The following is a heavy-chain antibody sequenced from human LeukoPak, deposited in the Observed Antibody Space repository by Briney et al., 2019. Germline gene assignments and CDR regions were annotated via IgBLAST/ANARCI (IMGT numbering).Heavy chain of an antibody. J-gene: IGHJ5*02. V-gene: IGHV3-48*01. Sequence: GGSLRLSCTTSVFPFSRYSMNWVRQAPGKGLEWVSYITSSGDTIYYVDSVKGRFTISRDNAKNSVYLQMNSLRAEDTAVYYCAASTSRLYIDWFDPWGQGTLVTVSS. D-gene: IGHD2-2*01. CDR1: VFPFSRYS. CDR2: ITSSGDTI. CDR3: AASTSRLYIDWFDP.